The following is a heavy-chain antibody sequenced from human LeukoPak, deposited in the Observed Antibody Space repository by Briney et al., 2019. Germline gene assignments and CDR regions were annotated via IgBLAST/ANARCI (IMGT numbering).Heavy chain of an antibody. CDR3: ARDAFQYYYDSSGYMQYFQH. V-gene: IGHV3-21*01. J-gene: IGHJ1*01. D-gene: IGHD3-22*01. CDR2: ISSSSSYI. Sequence: PGGSLRLSCAASGFTFSSYSMNWVRQAPGKGLEWVSSISSSSSYIYYADSVKGRFTISRDNAKNSLYLQMNSLRAEDTAVYYCARDAFQYYYDSSGYMQYFQHWGQGTLVTVSS. CDR1: GFTFSSYS.